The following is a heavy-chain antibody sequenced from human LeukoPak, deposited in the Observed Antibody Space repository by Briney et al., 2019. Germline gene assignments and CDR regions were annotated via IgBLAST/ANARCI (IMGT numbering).Heavy chain of an antibody. CDR3: ARAPGGTQASSGYFDY. V-gene: IGHV3-53*01. J-gene: IGHJ4*02. CDR1: GFTVSGNY. Sequence: GGSLRLSCAASGFTVSGNYMSWVRQAPGKGLEWVSVIYSDGRTYYADSVKGRFIISRDNSKNTLYLQMNSLRAEDTAVYYCARAPGGTQASSGYFDYWGQGTLVTVSS. D-gene: IGHD3-22*01. CDR2: IYSDGRT.